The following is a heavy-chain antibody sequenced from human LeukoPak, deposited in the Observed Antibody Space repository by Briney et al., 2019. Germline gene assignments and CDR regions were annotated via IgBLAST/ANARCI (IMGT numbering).Heavy chain of an antibody. J-gene: IGHJ6*03. CDR1: GYSFTSYW. CDR2: IYPGDSDT. CDR3: ARSYCSSTSCYNTGYYYYMDV. D-gene: IGHD2-2*02. V-gene: IGHV5-51*01. Sequence: PGESLKISSKGSGYSFTSYWIGWVRQMPGKGLEWMGIIYPGDSDTRYSPSFQGQVTISADKSISTAYLQWSSLKASDTAMYYYARSYCSSTSCYNTGYYYYMDVWGKGTTVTVSS.